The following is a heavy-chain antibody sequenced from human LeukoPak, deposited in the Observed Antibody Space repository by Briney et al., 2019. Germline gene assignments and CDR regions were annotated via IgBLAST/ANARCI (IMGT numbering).Heavy chain of an antibody. CDR3: ASSYSSSSYSDY. CDR2: ISSSGSTI. Sequence: GGSLRLSCAASGFTFSSYEMNWVRQAPGKGLEWVPYISSSGSTIYYADSVKGRFTISRDNAKNSLYLQMNSLRAEDTAVYYCASSYSSSSYSDYWGQGTLVTVSS. J-gene: IGHJ4*02. D-gene: IGHD6-6*01. V-gene: IGHV3-48*03. CDR1: GFTFSSYE.